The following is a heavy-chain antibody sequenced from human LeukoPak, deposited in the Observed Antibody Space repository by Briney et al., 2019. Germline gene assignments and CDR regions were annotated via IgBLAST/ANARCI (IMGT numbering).Heavy chain of an antibody. D-gene: IGHD3-10*01. Sequence: GASVKVSCKASGGTFSSYAISWVRQAPGQGLEWMGGIIPIFGTANYAQKFQGRVTITADESTSTAYMELSSLRSEDTAVYYCAMAYGPGSYYKVWGQGTLVTVSS. J-gene: IGHJ4*02. CDR2: IIPIFGTA. CDR1: GGTFSSYA. CDR3: AMAYGPGSYYKV. V-gene: IGHV1-69*13.